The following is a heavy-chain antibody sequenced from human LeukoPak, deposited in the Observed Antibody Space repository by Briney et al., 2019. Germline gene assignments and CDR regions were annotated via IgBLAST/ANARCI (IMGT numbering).Heavy chain of an antibody. CDR1: GGSISSGGYS. V-gene: IGHV4-30-2*01. D-gene: IGHD3-10*01. J-gene: IGHJ5*02. CDR3: ARTHITMVRGVISGDNWFDP. CDR2: IYHSGST. Sequence: PSETLSLTCAVSGGSISSGGYSWSWIRQPPGKGLEWIGYIYHSGSTYCNPSLKSRVTISVDRSKNQFSLKLSSVTAADTAVYYCARTHITMVRGVISGDNWFDPWGQGTLVTVSS.